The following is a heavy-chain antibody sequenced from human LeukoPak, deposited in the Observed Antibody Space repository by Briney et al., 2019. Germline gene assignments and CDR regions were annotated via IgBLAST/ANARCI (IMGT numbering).Heavy chain of an antibody. V-gene: IGHV3-21*06. CDR2: ISSGSTYI. CDR1: GFTFSSYS. CDR3: ARTQPPDV. J-gene: IGHJ6*03. Sequence: GGSLRLSCAASGFTFSSYSMHWVRQAPGKGLEWVSFISSGSTYISYADSVKGRFTTSRDNAKNTLYLQMNSLRAEDTAVYYCARTQPPDVWGKGTMVTVS.